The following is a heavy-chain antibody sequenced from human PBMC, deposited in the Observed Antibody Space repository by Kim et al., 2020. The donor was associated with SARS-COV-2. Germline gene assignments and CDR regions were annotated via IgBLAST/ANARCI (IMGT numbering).Heavy chain of an antibody. J-gene: IGHJ5*02. CDR1: GYTFTSYA. Sequence: ASVKVSCKASGYTFTSYAMHWVRQAPGQRLEWMGWINAGNGNTKYSQKFQGRVTITRDTSASTAYMELSSLRSEDTAVYYCARDAMVRGVIIGYWFDPWGQGTLVTVSS. D-gene: IGHD3-10*01. CDR2: INAGNGNT. V-gene: IGHV1-3*01. CDR3: ARDAMVRGVIIGYWFDP.